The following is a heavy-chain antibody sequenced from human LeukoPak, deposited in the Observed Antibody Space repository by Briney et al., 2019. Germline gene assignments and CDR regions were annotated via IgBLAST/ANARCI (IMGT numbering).Heavy chain of an antibody. J-gene: IGHJ4*02. CDR3: ARGQQWLEAFDY. D-gene: IGHD6-19*01. V-gene: IGHV1-46*01. CDR2: ISPTGSFT. CDR1: GYTFTNNF. Sequence: ASVKVSCKAFGYTFTNNFMHWVRQAPGQGPEWMGLISPTGSFTAYAQKFQGRVTLTRDTSISTAYMELSRLRSDDTAVYYCARGQQWLEAFDYWGLGTLVTVSS.